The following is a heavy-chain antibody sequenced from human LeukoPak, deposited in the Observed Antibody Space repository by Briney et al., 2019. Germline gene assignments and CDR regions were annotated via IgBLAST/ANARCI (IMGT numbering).Heavy chain of an antibody. CDR3: ARFSLAYQEFDY. V-gene: IGHV3-23*01. CDR1: GFTFSSYG. D-gene: IGHD2-2*01. Sequence: GGSLRLSCAASGFTFSSYGMSWVRQAPGKGLEWVSAISGSGGSTYYADSVKGRFTISRDNSKNTLYLQMNSLRAEDTAVYYCARFSLAYQEFDYWGQGTLVTVSS. CDR2: ISGSGGST. J-gene: IGHJ4*02.